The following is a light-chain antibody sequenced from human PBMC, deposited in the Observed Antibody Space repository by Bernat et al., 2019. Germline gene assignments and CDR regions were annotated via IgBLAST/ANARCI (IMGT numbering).Light chain of an antibody. CDR1: QSVTSNY. V-gene: IGKV3-20*01. CDR3: QQYGGVPFT. CDR2: GAS. Sequence: EVVLTQSPGTLSLSPGERATLSCRASQSVTSNYLAWYQQKPGQAPRLLIYGASSRDTGIPDRFSGSGSGTDFTLTISRLEPEDFVVYFCQQYGGVPFTFGPGTKVDIK. J-gene: IGKJ3*01.